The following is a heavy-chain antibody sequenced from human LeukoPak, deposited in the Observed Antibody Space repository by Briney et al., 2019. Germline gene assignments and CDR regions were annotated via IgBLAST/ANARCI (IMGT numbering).Heavy chain of an antibody. CDR1: GGSISSDY. J-gene: IGHJ2*01. CDR3: ARSRGPYSYDSSGYLGYFDL. V-gene: IGHV4-59*01. D-gene: IGHD3-22*01. Sequence: SETLSLTCTVSGGSISSDYWSWIRQPPGKGLEWIGYIYGGIVNYTPSLKSRLTISLDTSKNQFSLKLNSVTAADTAVYYCARSRGPYSYDSSGYLGYFDLWGRGTLVTVSP. CDR2: IYGGIV.